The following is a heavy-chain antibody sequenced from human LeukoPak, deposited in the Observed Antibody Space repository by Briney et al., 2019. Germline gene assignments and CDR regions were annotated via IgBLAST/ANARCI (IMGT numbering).Heavy chain of an antibody. D-gene: IGHD6-25*01. CDR2: IKQDGSEK. J-gene: IGHJ6*02. Sequence: GGSLRLSCAASGFTFSTYWMSWVRQAPGKGLEWVANIKQDGSEKYYVDSVKGRFTISRDNAKNSLYLQMNSLRAEDTALYYCARYQGGGWDVWGQGTTVTVPS. CDR1: GFTFSTYW. V-gene: IGHV3-7*01. CDR3: ARYQGGGWDV.